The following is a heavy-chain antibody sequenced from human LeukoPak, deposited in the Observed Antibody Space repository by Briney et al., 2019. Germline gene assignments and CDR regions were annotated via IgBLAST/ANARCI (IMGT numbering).Heavy chain of an antibody. CDR2: IRYDGSNK. CDR3: AKDPAVVPASYMDV. V-gene: IGHV3-30*02. CDR1: GFTFSSYG. Sequence: PGGSLRLSCAASGFTFSSYGMHWVRQAPGKGLEWVTFIRYDGSNKYYADSVKGRFTISRDNSKNTLYLQMNSLRAEDTAVYYCAKDPAVVPASYMDVWGKGTTVTISS. J-gene: IGHJ6*03. D-gene: IGHD2-2*01.